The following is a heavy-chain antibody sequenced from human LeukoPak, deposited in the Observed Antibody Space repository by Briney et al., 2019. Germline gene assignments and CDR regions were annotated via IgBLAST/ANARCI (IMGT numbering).Heavy chain of an antibody. CDR1: GGSISSYY. D-gene: IGHD3-22*01. CDR3: ARHNLGWYYYDSSGYLPEYYFDY. J-gene: IGHJ4*02. Sequence: SETLSLTCTVSGGSISSYYWSWIRQPPGKGLEWNGYIYYSGSTNYNPSLKSRVTISVDTSKNQFSLKLSSVTAADTAVYYCARHNLGWYYYDSSGYLPEYYFDYWGQGTLVTVSS. V-gene: IGHV4-59*08. CDR2: IYYSGST.